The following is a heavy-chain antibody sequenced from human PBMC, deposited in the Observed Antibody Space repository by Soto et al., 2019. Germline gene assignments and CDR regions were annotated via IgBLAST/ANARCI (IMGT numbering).Heavy chain of an antibody. CDR2: IIPILGIA. CDR1: GGTFSSYT. J-gene: IGHJ3*02. Sequence: QVQLVQSGAEVKKPGSSVKVSCKASGGTFSSYTISSVRQAPGQGLEWMGRIIPILGIANYAQKFQGRVTITADKSTSTAYMELSSLRSEATAVYYCARAPGLGAFDIWGQGTMVTVSS. V-gene: IGHV1-69*02. D-gene: IGHD3-9*01. CDR3: ARAPGLGAFDI.